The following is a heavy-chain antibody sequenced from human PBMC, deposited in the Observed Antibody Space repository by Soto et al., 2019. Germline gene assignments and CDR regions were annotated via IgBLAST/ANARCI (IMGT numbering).Heavy chain of an antibody. CDR2: IYHSGST. CDR1: GGSISSGGYS. CDR3: ARGYYDSSGYYGMDV. V-gene: IGHV4-30-2*01. J-gene: IGHJ6*02. D-gene: IGHD3-22*01. Sequence: SETLSLTCAVSGGSISSGGYSWSWVRQPPGKGLEWIGYIYHSGSTYYNPSLKSRVTISVDRSKNQFSLKLSSVTAADTAVYYCARGYYDSSGYYGMDVWGQGTTVTVSS.